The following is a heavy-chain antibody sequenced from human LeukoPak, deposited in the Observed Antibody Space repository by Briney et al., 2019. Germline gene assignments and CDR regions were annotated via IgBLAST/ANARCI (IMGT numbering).Heavy chain of an antibody. CDR3: AKDHLWLPRPDQTSSYFFDY. CDR2: IRYDGSKK. V-gene: IGHV3-30*02. Sequence: PGGSLRLSCAASGFTFSNYGMHWVRQAPGKGLEWVAFIRYDGSKKDYADSVKGRFTIYSDNPKKTLYLQMNSLRTEDTAVYYCAKDHLWLPRPDQTSSYFFDYWGQGTLVTVSS. CDR1: GFTFSNYG. D-gene: IGHD3-22*01. J-gene: IGHJ4*02.